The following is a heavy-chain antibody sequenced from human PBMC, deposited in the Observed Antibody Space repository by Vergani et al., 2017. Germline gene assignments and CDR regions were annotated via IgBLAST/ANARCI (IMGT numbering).Heavy chain of an antibody. CDR2: IYSGGST. Sequence: EVQLVESGGGLVQPGGSLRLSCAASGFTVSSNYMSWVRQAPGKGLEWVSVIYSGGSTYYADSVKGRFTIFSDNSKNTLYHQMNSLRAEDTAVYYRVPEYMTIFGGVMEGDDWGQGTLVTVSS. CDR1: GFTVSSNY. CDR3: VPEYMTIFGGVMEGDD. D-gene: IGHD3-3*01. J-gene: IGHJ4*02. V-gene: IGHV3-66*02.